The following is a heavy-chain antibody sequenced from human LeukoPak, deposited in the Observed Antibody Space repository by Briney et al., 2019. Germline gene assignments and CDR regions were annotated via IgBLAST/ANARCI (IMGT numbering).Heavy chain of an antibody. CDR2: INHSGST. CDR3: ARDYGALFDS. CDR1: GGSFSGYY. Sequence: SETLSLTCAVYGGSFSGYYWSWIRQPPGKGLEWIGEINHSGSTNYNPSLKSRVTISVDTSKNQFSLKLSSVTAADTAVYYCARDYGALFDSWGQGTLVTVSS. V-gene: IGHV4-34*01. D-gene: IGHD4-17*01. J-gene: IGHJ4*02.